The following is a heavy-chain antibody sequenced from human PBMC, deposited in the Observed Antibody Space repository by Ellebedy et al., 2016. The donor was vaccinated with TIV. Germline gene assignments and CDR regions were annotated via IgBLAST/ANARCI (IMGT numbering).Heavy chain of an antibody. D-gene: IGHD6-6*01. J-gene: IGHJ4*02. CDR2: IWYDGSKQ. V-gene: IGHV3-33*01. Sequence: GGSLRLXXAASGFTFSSHGMHWVRQAPGKGLEWVAVIWYDGSKQYYADSVKGRFTISRDDSKNTLYLQMNSLRVEDTAMYYCARDPSSSFDYWGQGTLVTVSS. CDR1: GFTFSSHG. CDR3: ARDPSSSFDY.